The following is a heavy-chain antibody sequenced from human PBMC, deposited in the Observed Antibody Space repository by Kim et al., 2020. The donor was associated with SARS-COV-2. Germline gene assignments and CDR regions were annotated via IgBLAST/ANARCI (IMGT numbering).Heavy chain of an antibody. V-gene: IGHV3-15*05. J-gene: IGHJ4*02. Sequence: GGSLRLSCAGSGFTVSHALMSWVRQSPGKGLEWLGLVKSEADGGTTHYAAPVRGRFTISRDDSENTLYLQIHSLKIEDTAVYYCTTADHSERWEQSDYWGRGTLVTVSS. CDR1: GFTVSHAL. D-gene: IGHD1-26*01. CDR2: VKSEADGGTT. CDR3: TTADHSERWEQSDY.